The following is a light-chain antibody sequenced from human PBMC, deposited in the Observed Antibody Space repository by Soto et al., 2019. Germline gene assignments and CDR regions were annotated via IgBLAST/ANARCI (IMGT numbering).Light chain of an antibody. J-gene: IGLJ1*01. V-gene: IGLV2-14*01. CDR3: SSYTSSSTPYV. Sequence: QSVLTQPASVSGSPGQSITISCTGTSSDGGGYNYVSWYQQHPVKAPKLMIYDVTNRPSGVSDRFSGSKSGNTASLTISGLQAEDEADYYCSSYTSSSTPYVFGTGPKVTVL. CDR1: SSDGGGYNY. CDR2: DVT.